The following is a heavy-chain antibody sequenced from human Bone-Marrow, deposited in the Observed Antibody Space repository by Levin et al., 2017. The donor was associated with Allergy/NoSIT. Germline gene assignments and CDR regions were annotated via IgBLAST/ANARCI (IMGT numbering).Heavy chain of an antibody. V-gene: IGHV3-30-3*01. CDR2: ISYDGSNK. CDR3: ARDGTSLLWFGEFSFGDAFDI. Sequence: GESLKISCAASGFTFSSYAMHWVRQAPGKGLEWVAVISYDGSNKYYADSVKGRFTISRDNSKNTLYLQMNSLRAEDTAVYYCARDGTSLLWFGEFSFGDAFDIWGQGTMVTVSS. CDR1: GFTFSSYA. D-gene: IGHD3-10*01. J-gene: IGHJ3*02.